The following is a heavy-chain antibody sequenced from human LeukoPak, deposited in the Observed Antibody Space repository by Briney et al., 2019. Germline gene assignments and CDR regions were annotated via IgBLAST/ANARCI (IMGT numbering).Heavy chain of an antibody. D-gene: IGHD3-9*01. CDR3: ARTFTIFAFDI. Sequence: GGSLRLSCAASGFTFSSYWMSWVRQAPGKGLEWVANIKQDGSEKYYVDSVKGRFTISRDNAKNSLYLQMNSLGAEDTAVYYCARTFTIFAFDIWGQGTMVTVSS. J-gene: IGHJ3*02. V-gene: IGHV3-7*01. CDR1: GFTFSSYW. CDR2: IKQDGSEK.